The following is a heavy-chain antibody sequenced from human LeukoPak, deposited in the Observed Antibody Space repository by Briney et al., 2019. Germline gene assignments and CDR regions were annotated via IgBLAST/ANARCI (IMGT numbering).Heavy chain of an antibody. CDR2: IYPGDSDT. D-gene: IGHD6-19*01. Sequence: GESLKISCKGSGYSFTSYWIGWVRQMPGKGLEWMGIIYPGDSDTRYSPSFRGQVTISADKSIITAYLQWSSLKASDTAMYYCARETGIAVAGTPPVAFDIWGQGTMVTVSS. V-gene: IGHV5-51*01. CDR1: GYSFTSYW. CDR3: ARETGIAVAGTPPVAFDI. J-gene: IGHJ3*02.